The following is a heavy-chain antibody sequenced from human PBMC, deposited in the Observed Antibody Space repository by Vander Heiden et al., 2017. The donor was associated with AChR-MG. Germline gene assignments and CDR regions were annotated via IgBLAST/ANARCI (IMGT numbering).Heavy chain of an antibody. Sequence: QVQLVQSGAEVKKPGSSVKVSCTASGGPFSSYATSGGRQAPGQGLEGRGGIIPILGTANDAQKFQGRVTITADESTSTAYMELSSLRSEDTAVYYCARERGRYCSSTSCYTGMFDPWGQGTLVTVSS. CDR2: IIPILGTA. CDR3: ARERGRYCSSTSCYTGMFDP. D-gene: IGHD2-2*02. V-gene: IGHV1-69*01. J-gene: IGHJ5*02. CDR1: GGPFSSYA.